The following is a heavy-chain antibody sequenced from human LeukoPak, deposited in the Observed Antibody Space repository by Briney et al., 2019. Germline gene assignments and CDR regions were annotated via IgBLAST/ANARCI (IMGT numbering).Heavy chain of an antibody. CDR1: GFTFSSYA. Sequence: GGSLRLSCAASGFTFSSYAMHWARQAPGKGLEWVAVISYDGSNKYYADSVKGRFTISRDNSKNTLYLQMNSLRAEDTAVYYCARAGHSYGPEYGMDVWGQGTTVTVSS. J-gene: IGHJ6*02. CDR3: ARAGHSYGPEYGMDV. CDR2: ISYDGSNK. D-gene: IGHD5-18*01. V-gene: IGHV3-30*04.